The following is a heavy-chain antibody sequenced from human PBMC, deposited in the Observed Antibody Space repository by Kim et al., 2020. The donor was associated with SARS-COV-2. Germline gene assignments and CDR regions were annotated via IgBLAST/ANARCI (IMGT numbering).Heavy chain of an antibody. CDR3: ARVGGDYGYYYYGMDV. J-gene: IGHJ6*02. D-gene: IGHD4-17*01. V-gene: IGHV5-10-1*01. CDR2: IDPSDSYT. CDR1: GYSFTSYW. Sequence: GESLKISCKGSGYSFTSYWISRVRQMPGKGLEWMGRIDPSDSYTNYSPSFQGHVTISADKSISTAYLQWSSLKASDTAMYYCARVGGDYGYYYYGMDVWGQGTTVTVSS.